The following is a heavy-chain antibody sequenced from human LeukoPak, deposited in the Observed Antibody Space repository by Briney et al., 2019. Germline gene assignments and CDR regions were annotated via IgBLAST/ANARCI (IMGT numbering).Heavy chain of an antibody. CDR3: ARAALYCSSTSCYNYFGY. CDR2: INPNSGGT. Sequence: ASVKVSCKASGYTFTGYYMHWVRQAPGQGLEWMGWINPNSGGTNYAQKFQGRVTMTRDTSISTAYMELSRLRSDDTAVYYCARAALYCSSTSCYNYFGYWGQGTLVTVSS. V-gene: IGHV1-2*02. D-gene: IGHD2-2*02. CDR1: GYTFTGYY. J-gene: IGHJ4*02.